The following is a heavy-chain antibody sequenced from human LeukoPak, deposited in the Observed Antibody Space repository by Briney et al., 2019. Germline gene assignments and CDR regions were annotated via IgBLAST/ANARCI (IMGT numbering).Heavy chain of an antibody. J-gene: IGHJ5*02. V-gene: IGHV3-13*01. CDR3: ARGIIVVVAATSNWFDP. Sequence: GGSLRLSCAASGFTFSSYDMHWVRQATGKGLEWVSAIGTAGDTYYPGSVKGRFTISRENAKNPLYLQMNSLRAEDTAIYYCARGIIVVVAATSNWFDPWGQGTLVTVSS. CDR1: GFTFSSYD. D-gene: IGHD2-15*01. CDR2: IGTAGDT.